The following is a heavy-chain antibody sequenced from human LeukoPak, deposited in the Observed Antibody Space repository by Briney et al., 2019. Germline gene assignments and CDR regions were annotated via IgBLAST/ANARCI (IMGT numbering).Heavy chain of an antibody. J-gene: IGHJ4*02. CDR2: ISSSSSTI. CDR1: GFTFSSYS. CDR3: ARGPDKAAGTNY. V-gene: IGHV3-48*01. D-gene: IGHD6-13*01. Sequence: GGSLRLSCAASGFTFSSYSMNWVREAPGKGLEWVSYISSSSSTIHYADSVKGRFTISRDNAKNSLYLQMNSLRAEDTAVYYCARGPDKAAGTNYWGQGTLVTVSS.